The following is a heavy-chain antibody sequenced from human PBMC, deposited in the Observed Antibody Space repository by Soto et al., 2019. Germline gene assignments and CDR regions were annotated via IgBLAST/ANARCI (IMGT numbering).Heavy chain of an antibody. CDR1: GYSFTSYG. Sequence: ASVKVSCKASGYSFTSYGISWVRQAPGQGLEWMGWISAYNGNTNYAQKLQGRVTMTTDTSTSTAYMELRSLRSDDTAVYYCARVSGSYYRDAFDIWGQGTMVTVSS. J-gene: IGHJ3*02. CDR2: ISAYNGNT. CDR3: ARVSGSYYRDAFDI. V-gene: IGHV1-18*04. D-gene: IGHD1-26*01.